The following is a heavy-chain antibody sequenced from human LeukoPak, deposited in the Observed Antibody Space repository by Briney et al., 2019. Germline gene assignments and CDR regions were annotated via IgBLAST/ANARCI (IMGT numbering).Heavy chain of an antibody. D-gene: IGHD3-22*01. CDR3: ARGRSSYYDSSGYWGNDFDY. V-gene: IGHV1-24*01. CDR2: FDPEDGET. J-gene: IGHJ4*02. CDR1: GYTLTELS. Sequence: ASVKVSCKVSGYTLTELSMHWVRQAPGKGLEWMGGFDPEDGETIYAQKFQGRVTMTRDTSISTAYMELSRLRSDDTAVYYCARGRSSYYDSSGYWGNDFDYWGQGTLVTVSS.